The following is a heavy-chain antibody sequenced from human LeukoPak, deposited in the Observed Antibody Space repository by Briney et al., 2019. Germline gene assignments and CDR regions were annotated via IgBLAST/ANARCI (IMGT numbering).Heavy chain of an antibody. CDR2: IKSDGSST. V-gene: IGHV3-74*01. CDR1: GFTFSTYW. CDR3: VRDMNSAGMRSYYYYYGMDV. Sequence: GGPLRLSCAASGFTFSTYWMYWVRQAPGKGVVWVSRIKSDGSSTNYADSVKGRFTISRDNAKNTLYLQMNSLRAEDTAVYYCVRDMNSAGMRSYYYYYGMDVWGQGTTVTVSS. D-gene: IGHD6-19*01. J-gene: IGHJ6*02.